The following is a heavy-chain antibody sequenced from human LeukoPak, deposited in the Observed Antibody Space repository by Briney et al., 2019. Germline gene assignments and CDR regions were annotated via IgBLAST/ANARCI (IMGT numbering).Heavy chain of an antibody. J-gene: IGHJ6*02. CDR1: GFTFTTFA. V-gene: IGHV3-23*01. D-gene: IGHD3-10*01. CDR3: AKDLALLWFGPYYYGMDV. Sequence: GGSLRLSCAASGFTFTTFAMSWVRQAPGKGLEWVSAISGSGGSTYYADSVKGRFTISRDNSKNTLYLQMNSLRAEDTAVYYCAKDLALLWFGPYYYGMDVWGQGTTVTVSS. CDR2: ISGSGGST.